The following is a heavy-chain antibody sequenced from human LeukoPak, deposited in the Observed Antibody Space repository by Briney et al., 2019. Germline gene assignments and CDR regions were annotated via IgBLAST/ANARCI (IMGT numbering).Heavy chain of an antibody. CDR1: GFTFSSYS. V-gene: IGHV3-21*01. CDR2: ISSSSSYI. CDR3: ASGADILTGYYGY. D-gene: IGHD3-9*01. Sequence: GGSLRLSCAASGFTFSSYSMNWVRQAPGKGLEWASSISSSSSYIYYADSVKGRFTISRDNAKNSLYLQMNSLRAEDTAVYYCASGADILTGYYGYWGQGTLVTVSS. J-gene: IGHJ4*02.